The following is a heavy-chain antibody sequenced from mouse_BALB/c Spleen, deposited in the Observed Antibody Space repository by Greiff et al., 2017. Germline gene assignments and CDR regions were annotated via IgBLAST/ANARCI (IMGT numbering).Heavy chain of an antibody. CDR1: GFTFTAYY. D-gene: IGHD1-1*01. V-gene: IGHV7-3*02. CDR3: ARDLGSSYSFAY. Sequence: EVTLEESGGGLVQPGGSLRLSCATSGFTFTAYYMSWVRQPPEKALEWMGFIRNKANGYTTEYSASVKGRFTISRDNSQSILYLQMNTLRAEDSATYCCARDLGSSYSFAYRGQGTLVTVSA. J-gene: IGHJ3*01. CDR2: IRNKANGYTT.